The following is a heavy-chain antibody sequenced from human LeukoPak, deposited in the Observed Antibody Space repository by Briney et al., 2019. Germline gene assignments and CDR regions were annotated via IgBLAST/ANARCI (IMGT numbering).Heavy chain of an antibody. CDR1: GFTFSTYV. Sequence: GGSLRLSCAASGFTFSTYVMKWVRQAPGKGLAWVSSIDNGGNYIYYADSVKGRFTISRDNAKNSLYLQMNSLRAEDTAVYYCARETSGNYYFDSWGREPWSPSPQ. CDR3: ARETSGNYYFDS. J-gene: IGHJ4*02. D-gene: IGHD1-26*01. CDR2: IDNGGNYI. V-gene: IGHV3-21*01.